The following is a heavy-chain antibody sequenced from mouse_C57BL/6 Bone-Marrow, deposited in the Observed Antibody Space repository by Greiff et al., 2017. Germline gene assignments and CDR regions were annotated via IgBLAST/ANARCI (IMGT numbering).Heavy chain of an antibody. J-gene: IGHJ4*01. CDR2: IYPGDGDT. CDR3: ARGDYGSRVYAMDY. CDR1: GYAFSSYW. D-gene: IGHD1-1*01. Sequence: QVQLQQSGAELVKPGASVKISCKASGYAFSSYWMNWVKQRPGKGLEWIGQIYPGDGDTNYNGKFKGKATLTADKSSSTAYMQLSSLTSEDSAVYFCARGDYGSRVYAMDYWGQGTSVTVSS. V-gene: IGHV1-80*01.